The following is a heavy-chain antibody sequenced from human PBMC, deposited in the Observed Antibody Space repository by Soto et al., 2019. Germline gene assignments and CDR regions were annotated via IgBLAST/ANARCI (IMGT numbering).Heavy chain of an antibody. CDR3: ARDPVAGTYFDY. D-gene: IGHD6-19*01. CDR1: GYTFTTSG. V-gene: IGHV1-18*01. J-gene: IGHJ4*02. Sequence: QVQLVQSGAEVKKPGASVKVSCKASGYTFTTSGIRWVRQAPGQGLEWMGWINGYNGNTNYAPKLQGRVTMTTDTSTSTAYMELRSLRSDDTAVYYCARDPVAGTYFDYWGQGTLVTVSS. CDR2: INGYNGNT.